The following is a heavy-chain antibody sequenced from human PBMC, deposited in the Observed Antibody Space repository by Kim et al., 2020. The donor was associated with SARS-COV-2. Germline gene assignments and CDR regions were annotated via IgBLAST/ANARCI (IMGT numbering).Heavy chain of an antibody. D-gene: IGHD3-10*01. CDR1: GASISNSNYY. Sequence: SETLSLTCSVSGASISNSNYYWGWIRQPPGKGLEWIGSIYYTGTTYYNPSLKSRVAMSIYTSKNQFSLNLTSVTATDTALFYCARPPTKFLWFWSLGDF. J-gene: IGHJ4*01. CDR3: ARPPTKFLWFWSLGDF. V-gene: IGHV4-39*01. CDR2: IYYTGTT.